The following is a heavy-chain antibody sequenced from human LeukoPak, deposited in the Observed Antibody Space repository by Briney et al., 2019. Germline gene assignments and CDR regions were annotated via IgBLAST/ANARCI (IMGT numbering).Heavy chain of an antibody. V-gene: IGHV3-30*04. J-gene: IGHJ4*02. CDR1: GFTFSSYA. CDR2: ISYDGSNK. Sequence: GGSLRLSCAASGFTFSSYAMHWVRQAPGKGLEWVAVISYDGSNKYYADSVKGRFTISRDNSKNTLYLQMNSLRAEDTAVYYCARGDYYDSSGYYWGDYWGQGTLVTVSS. CDR3: ARGDYYDSSGYYWGDY. D-gene: IGHD3-22*01.